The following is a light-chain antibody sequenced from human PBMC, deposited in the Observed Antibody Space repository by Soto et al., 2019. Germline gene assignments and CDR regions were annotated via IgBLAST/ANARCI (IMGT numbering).Light chain of an antibody. J-gene: IGLJ7*01. CDR3: SSYAGSNNLI. CDR1: SSDVGGYNY. V-gene: IGLV2-8*01. Sequence: QSVLTQPPSASGSPGQSVTISCTGTSSDVGGYNYVSWYHQHPGKAPKLMIYEVTKRPSGVPDRFSGSKSGNTASLTVSGLQPEDEAIYYCSSYAGSNNLIFGGGTQLTVL. CDR2: EVT.